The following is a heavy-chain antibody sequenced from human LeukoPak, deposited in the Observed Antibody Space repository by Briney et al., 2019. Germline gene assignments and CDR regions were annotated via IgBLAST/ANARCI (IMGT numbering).Heavy chain of an antibody. CDR1: TYSISSGYY. CDR2: IYHNGNT. V-gene: IGHV4-38-2*02. J-gene: IGHJ4*02. D-gene: IGHD5-18*01. Sequence: SETLSLTCTVSTYSISSGYYWGWIRQPPGKGLEWIGNIYHNGNTYYNPSLRSRVTISVDTSKKQFSLKLRTATAADTAVYYCARIEAVTRGYNHAYYFDYWGQGTLVTVSS. CDR3: ARIEAVTRGYNHAYYFDY.